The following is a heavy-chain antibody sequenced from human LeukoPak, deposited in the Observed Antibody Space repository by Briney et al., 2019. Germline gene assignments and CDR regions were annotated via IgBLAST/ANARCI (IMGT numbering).Heavy chain of an antibody. CDR3: ARLYSSSPWGCFDY. CDR1: GGSISSSSYY. D-gene: IGHD6-6*01. Sequence: SETLSLTCTVSGGSISSSSYYWGCIRQPPGKGLEWIRSIYYSGSTYYNPSLKSRVTISIDTSKNQFSLQLSSVTAADTAVYYCARLYSSSPWGCFDYWGQGTLVTVSS. V-gene: IGHV4-39*01. J-gene: IGHJ4*02. CDR2: IYYSGST.